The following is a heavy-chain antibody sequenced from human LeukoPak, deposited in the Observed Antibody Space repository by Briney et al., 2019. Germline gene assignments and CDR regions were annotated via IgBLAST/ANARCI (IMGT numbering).Heavy chain of an antibody. CDR3: AMSGGY. CDR2: IKQDGSDK. CDR1: GFTFSSYW. J-gene: IGHJ4*02. Sequence: PGGSLRLSCVASGFTFSSYWMSWVRQAPGKGLEWVANIKQDGSDKYYVDSVKGRFTISRDNAKNSLYLETNGLRVEDTAVYYCAMSGGYWGQGTLVTVSS. V-gene: IGHV3-7*03.